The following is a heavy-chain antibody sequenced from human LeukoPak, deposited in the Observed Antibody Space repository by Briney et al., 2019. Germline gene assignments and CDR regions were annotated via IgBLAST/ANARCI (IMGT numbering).Heavy chain of an antibody. D-gene: IGHD2-15*01. Sequence: SETLSLTCTVSGGSISSSSYYWSWIRQPPGKDLGWLGYIYYSGSTNYNPSLKSRVTISVDTSKNQFSLKLSSVTAADTAVYYCARIYCSGGSCYSYYFDYWGQGTLVTVSS. CDR3: ARIYCSGGSCYSYYFDY. CDR1: GGSISSSSYY. J-gene: IGHJ4*02. CDR2: IYYSGST. V-gene: IGHV4-61*01.